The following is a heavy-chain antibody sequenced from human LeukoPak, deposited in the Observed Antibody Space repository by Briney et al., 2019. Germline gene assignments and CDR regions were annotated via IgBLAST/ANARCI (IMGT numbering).Heavy chain of an antibody. V-gene: IGHV3-23*01. Sequence: PGGSLRLSCAASGFTFSSYAMSWLRQAPGKGLGWVSAISGSGGSTYYADSVKGRFTISRDNSKNTLYLQMNSLRAEDTAVYYCAKDMGCGWWSIGNDAFDIWGQGTMVTVSS. J-gene: IGHJ3*02. CDR2: ISGSGGST. CDR3: AKDMGCGWWSIGNDAFDI. CDR1: GFTFSSYA. D-gene: IGHD6-19*01.